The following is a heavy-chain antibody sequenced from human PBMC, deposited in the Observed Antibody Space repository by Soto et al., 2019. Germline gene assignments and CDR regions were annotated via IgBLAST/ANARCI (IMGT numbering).Heavy chain of an antibody. CDR2: IKHLESEK. D-gene: IGHD2-2*01. V-gene: IGHV3-7*01. J-gene: IGHJ4*02. CDR3: ARHAYHFLTFDS. Sequence: EVQLVESGGGLVQPGGSLRLSCAASGFTFTNYWMNWVRQPPGKGLEWVANIKHLESEKFYVGYLRGPFTISRDNAKNSVYMQMDSLRAEDPAVYYCARHAYHFLTFDSWGQGTLVTVSS. CDR1: GFTFTNYW.